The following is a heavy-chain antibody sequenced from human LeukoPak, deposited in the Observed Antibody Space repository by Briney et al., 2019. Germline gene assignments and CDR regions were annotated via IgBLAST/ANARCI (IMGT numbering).Heavy chain of an antibody. CDR3: ARQMSY. Sequence: GGSLRLSCAGSGFTFSSYSINWVRQAPGKGLEWISYISSTGSAKYYAGSVKGRFTISRDNAKDSVYLQMDSLRDEDTAVYYCARQMSYWGQGTLVTVSS. J-gene: IGHJ4*02. V-gene: IGHV3-48*02. CDR1: GFTFSSYS. CDR2: ISSTGSAK.